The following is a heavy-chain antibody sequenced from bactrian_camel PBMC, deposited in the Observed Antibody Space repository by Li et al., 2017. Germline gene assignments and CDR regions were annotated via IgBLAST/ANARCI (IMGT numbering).Heavy chain of an antibody. CDR1: TLTYDGNC. CDR3: AAYRILRGTCGWIPSLYNY. V-gene: IGHV3S66*01. D-gene: IGHD7*01. J-gene: IGHJ4*01. CDR2: IYTDHGYP. Sequence: DVQLVESGGGSVQAGGSLKLVCGGSTLTYDGNCMGWFRQASGKEREGVAFIYTDHGYPHIADSVKGRFTISQDDAENTLYLQMNDLKPEDTAMYYCAAYRILRGTCGWIPSLYNYWGQGTQVTVS.